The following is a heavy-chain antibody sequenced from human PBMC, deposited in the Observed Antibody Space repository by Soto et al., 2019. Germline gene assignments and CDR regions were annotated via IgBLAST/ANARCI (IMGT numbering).Heavy chain of an antibody. CDR3: ARDQLAATPYYYYYMDV. CDR2: IIPILGLA. V-gene: IGHV1-69*08. Sequence: QVQLVQSGAEVKKPGSSVKVSCKASGGTFSSYTISWVRQAPGQGLEWMGRIIPILGLANYAQKFQGRVTITADNSTSTAYMELSSLISENRAVYYGARDQLAATPYYYYYMDVWGKGTTVTVSS. J-gene: IGHJ6*03. D-gene: IGHD2-15*01. CDR1: GGTFSSYT.